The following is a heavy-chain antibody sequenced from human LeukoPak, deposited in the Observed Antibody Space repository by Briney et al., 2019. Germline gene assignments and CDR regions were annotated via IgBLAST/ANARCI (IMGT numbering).Heavy chain of an antibody. V-gene: IGHV4-59*01. CDR1: GASIVGSY. CDR2: IYNTVDV. J-gene: IGHJ4*02. Sequence: PWGTLSLTCTVSGASIVGSYWTWIRQSPGEGLQYVGYIYNTVDVNYSPSLKSRVTISIDMSRNQFSLTLNSVTTADTAIYYCARGRHYDITGFNPTYYFDSWGQGALVTVSS. D-gene: IGHD3-9*01. CDR3: ARGRHYDITGFNPTYYFDS.